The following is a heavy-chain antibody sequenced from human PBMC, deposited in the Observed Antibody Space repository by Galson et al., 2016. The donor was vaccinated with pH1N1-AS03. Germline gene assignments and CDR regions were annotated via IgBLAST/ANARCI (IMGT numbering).Heavy chain of an antibody. CDR3: ARGLQKASQLWLLGPFDI. CDR1: GFNLTNHP. V-gene: IGHV3-30*14. Sequence: YLRLSYSAYGFNLTNHPLHSVSQAPGKGLEWVAVLAYDDTDKYYAGYVKARFSIFRDMSDNTLYLHMCSLRPEDTAIYFCARGLQKASQLWLLGPFDIWGQGTMVSVSS. CDR2: LAYDDTDK. J-gene: IGHJ3*02. D-gene: IGHD3/OR15-3a*01.